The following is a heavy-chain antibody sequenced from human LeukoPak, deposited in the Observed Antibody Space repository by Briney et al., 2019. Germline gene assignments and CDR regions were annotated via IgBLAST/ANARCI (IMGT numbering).Heavy chain of an antibody. CDR1: GFTFSNAY. D-gene: IGHD5-12*01. CDR3: TTERAGYDFDY. CDR2: IKRKTDGGTA. J-gene: IGHJ4*02. V-gene: IGHV3-15*01. Sequence: PGGSLRLSCAAPGFTFSNAYMTWVRQAPGKGLEWVGRIKRKTDGGTAVYAAPVKGRFTISRDDSKNTLYLQMNSLKTEDTAVYYCTTERAGYDFDYWGQGTLVTVSS.